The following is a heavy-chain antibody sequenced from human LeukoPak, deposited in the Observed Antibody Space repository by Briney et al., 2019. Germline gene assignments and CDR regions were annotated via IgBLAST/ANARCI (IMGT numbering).Heavy chain of an antibody. J-gene: IGHJ4*02. V-gene: IGHV4-59*01. CDR3: ARGPTRYYFDY. Sequence: SETLSLTCTVSGGSISSYYWSWIRQSPGKGLQWIGYIFYSGSTNYNPSLKSRVTISVGTSKNQFSLNLTSVTAADTALYYCARGPTRYYFDYWGQGTLVTVSS. CDR2: IFYSGST. D-gene: IGHD1-1*01. CDR1: GGSISSYY.